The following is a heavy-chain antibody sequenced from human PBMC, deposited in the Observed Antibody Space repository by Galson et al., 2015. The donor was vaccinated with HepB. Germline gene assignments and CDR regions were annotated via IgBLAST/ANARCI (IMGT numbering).Heavy chain of an antibody. V-gene: IGHV3-11*01. Sequence: SLRLSCAASGFTFSDFYVSWIRQAPGKGLEWVSYISSSGTTIYYADSVKGRFTISRDNAKNSLYLQMNSLRADDTAVYYCARGVPGCGGDCYLHAFDIWGQGTMVIVSS. CDR1: GFTFSDFY. J-gene: IGHJ3*02. D-gene: IGHD2-21*01. CDR2: ISSSGTTI. CDR3: ARGVPGCGGDCYLHAFDI.